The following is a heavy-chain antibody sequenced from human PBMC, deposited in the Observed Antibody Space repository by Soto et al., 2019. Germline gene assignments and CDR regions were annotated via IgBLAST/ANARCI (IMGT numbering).Heavy chain of an antibody. CDR2: INHSGST. CDR1: GGSFSGYY. V-gene: IGHV4-34*01. J-gene: IGHJ4*02. Sequence: SETLSLTCAVYGGSFSGYYWSWIRQPPGKGLEWIGEINHSGSTNYNPSLKSRVTISVDTSKNQFSLKLSSVTAADTAVYYCARNPALVRGTPVDYWGQGTLVTVSS. CDR3: ARNPALVRGTPVDY. D-gene: IGHD3-10*01.